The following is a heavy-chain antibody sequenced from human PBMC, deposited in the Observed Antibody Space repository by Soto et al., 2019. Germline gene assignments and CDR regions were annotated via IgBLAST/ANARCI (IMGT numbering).Heavy chain of an antibody. CDR1: GGSISSSSYY. CDR3: ARQNPAQGYYYGMDV. Sequence: SETLSLTYTVSGGSISSSSYYWGWIRQPTGKGLEWIGSIYYSGSTYYNPSLKSRVTISVDTSKNQFSLKLSSVTAADTAVYYCARQNPAQGYYYGMDVWGQGTTVT. J-gene: IGHJ6*02. CDR2: IYYSGST. V-gene: IGHV4-39*01.